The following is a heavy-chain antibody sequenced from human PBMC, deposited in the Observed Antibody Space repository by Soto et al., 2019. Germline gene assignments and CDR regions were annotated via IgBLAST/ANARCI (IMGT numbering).Heavy chain of an antibody. Sequence: SETLSLTCSVSGESISSYYWSWIRQPAGKGLEWIGRIYISGSTDYNPSLKSRVSMSVDRSKNQFSLTLSSVTAADTAIYYCASQDYDKSVYYFDYWGRGTLVTVSS. CDR2: IYISGST. CDR3: ASQDYDKSVYYFDY. D-gene: IGHD3-22*01. CDR1: GESISSYY. V-gene: IGHV4-4*07. J-gene: IGHJ4*02.